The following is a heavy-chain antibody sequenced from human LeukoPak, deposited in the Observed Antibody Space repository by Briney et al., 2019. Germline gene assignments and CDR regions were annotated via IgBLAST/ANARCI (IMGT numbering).Heavy chain of an antibody. CDR2: ISAYNGNT. D-gene: IGHD3-16*01. CDR3: ARGAYDYVWGSDFDY. V-gene: IGHV1-18*01. CDR1: GYTFTSYG. J-gene: IGHJ4*02. Sequence: ASVKVSCKASGYTFTSYGISWVRQAPGQGLEWMGWISAYNGNTNYAQKLQGRVTMTTDTSTSTAYMELRSLRSDDTAVYYCARGAYDYVWGSDFDYWGQGTLVTFSS.